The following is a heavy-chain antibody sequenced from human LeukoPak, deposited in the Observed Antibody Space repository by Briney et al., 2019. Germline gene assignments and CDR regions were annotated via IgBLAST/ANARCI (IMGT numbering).Heavy chain of an antibody. J-gene: IGHJ4*02. CDR2: IRQDGGAK. D-gene: IGHD6-13*01. Sequence: GGSLRLSCTASGFIFNDFWISWVRQAPGEGLEWVANIRQDGGAKNYVDSVKGRFTISRDNAKRSLYLQMNSLRAEDTAVYYCAPPPIAATGNWGQGTLVTVSS. CDR3: APPPIAATGN. CDR1: GFIFNDFW. V-gene: IGHV3-7*01.